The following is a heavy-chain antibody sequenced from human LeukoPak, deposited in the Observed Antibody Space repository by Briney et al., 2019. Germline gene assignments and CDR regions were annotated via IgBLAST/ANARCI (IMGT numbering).Heavy chain of an antibody. CDR3: ARLYGGNSNNYYFGY. J-gene: IGHJ4*02. D-gene: IGHD4-23*01. V-gene: IGHV4-39*01. CDR1: GGPSSSSSYY. CDR2: IHDSGST. Sequence: SETLSLTCSVSGGPSSSSSYYWGWIRQPPGKGLEWIGSIHDSGSTDYNPSLKSRVTISVDTSKNQFSLKLSSVTAADTAVYYCARLYGGNSNNYYFGYRGQGTLVTVSS.